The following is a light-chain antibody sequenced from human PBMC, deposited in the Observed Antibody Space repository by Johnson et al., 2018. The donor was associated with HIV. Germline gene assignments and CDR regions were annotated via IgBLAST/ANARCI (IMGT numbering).Light chain of an antibody. V-gene: IGLV1-51*02. J-gene: IGLJ1*01. CDR3: GTWDSSLSAYV. Sequence: QSVLTQPPSVSAAPGQKVTISCSGTSSNVGNNYVSWYQQFPGTAPKLLIYEKNKRPSGIPDRFSASKSGTSATLAITGLQTGDEADYYCGTWDSSLSAYVFATGTKVTVL. CDR1: SSNVGNNY. CDR2: EKN.